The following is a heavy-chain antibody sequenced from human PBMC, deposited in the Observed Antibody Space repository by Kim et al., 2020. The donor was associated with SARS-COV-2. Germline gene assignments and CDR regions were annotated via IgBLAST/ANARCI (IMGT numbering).Heavy chain of an antibody. Sequence: SETLSLTCTVSGGSISSYYWNWIRQPPGQGLEWIGNIYYSGSTNYNPSLKSRDTISVDAPKNQFSLTLSSVTAADTAAYYCARGREGASFDYWGQGTLVTVS. CDR1: GGSISSYY. J-gene: IGHJ4*02. D-gene: IGHD1-26*01. CDR2: IYYSGST. V-gene: IGHV4-59*01. CDR3: ARGREGASFDY.